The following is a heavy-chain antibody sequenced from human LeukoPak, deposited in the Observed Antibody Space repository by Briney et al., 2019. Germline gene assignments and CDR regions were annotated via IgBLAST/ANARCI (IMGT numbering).Heavy chain of an antibody. CDR1: GFTFDDYA. V-gene: IGHV3-9*01. Sequence: PGGSLRLSCAASGFTFDDYAMHWVRQAPGKGLEWVSGISWNSGSIGYADSVKGRFTISRDNAKNSLYLQMNSLRAEDTALYYCAKDRGYSYGLGLDYWGQGTLVTASS. CDR3: AKDRGYSYGLGLDY. CDR2: ISWNSGSI. J-gene: IGHJ4*02. D-gene: IGHD5-18*01.